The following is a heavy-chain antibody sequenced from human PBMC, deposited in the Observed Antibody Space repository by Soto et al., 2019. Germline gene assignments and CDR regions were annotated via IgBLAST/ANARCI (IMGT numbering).Heavy chain of an antibody. Sequence: ETLSLTCTVSGDSISSSGYYWSWVRQAPGKGLEWVSGIGGSDGFTYFGDSAKGRFSISRDNSKNMVFLEMNNLRAEDTAVYYCVKGGTYHVGNFDSWSQGTLVTVSS. CDR2: IGGSDGFT. V-gene: IGHV3-23*02. CDR3: VKGGTYHVGNFDS. J-gene: IGHJ5*01. CDR1: GDSISSSGYY. D-gene: IGHD1-1*01.